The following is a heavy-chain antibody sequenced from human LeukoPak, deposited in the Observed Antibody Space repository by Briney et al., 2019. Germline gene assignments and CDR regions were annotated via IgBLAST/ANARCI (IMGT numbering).Heavy chain of an antibody. V-gene: IGHV1-8*03. J-gene: IGHJ5*02. CDR3: ARDDRSLYYYGSGSYYILHWFDP. CDR1: GYTFTSYD. Sequence: ASVKVSCKASGYTFTSYDINWVRQATGQGLEWMGWMNPNSGNTGYAQKFQGRVTITRNTSISTAYMELSSLRSEDTAVYYCARDDRSLYYYGSGSYYILHWFDPWGQGTLVTVSS. D-gene: IGHD3-10*01. CDR2: MNPNSGNT.